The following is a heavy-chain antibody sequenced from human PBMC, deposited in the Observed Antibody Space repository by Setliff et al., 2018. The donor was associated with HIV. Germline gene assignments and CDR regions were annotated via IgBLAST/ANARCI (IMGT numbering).Heavy chain of an antibody. J-gene: IGHJ4*02. CDR1: GGSIRSSSYY. V-gene: IGHV4-39*01. CDR3: ARGYGSGSYYSIYHNY. Sequence: SETLSLTCTVSGGSIRSSSYYWGWIRQPPGKGLEWIGSIYYSGSTYYNPSLKSRVTISVDTSKNQFSLKLSSVTAADTAVYYCARGYGSGSYYSIYHNYWGQGTLVTVSS. D-gene: IGHD3-10*01. CDR2: IYYSGST.